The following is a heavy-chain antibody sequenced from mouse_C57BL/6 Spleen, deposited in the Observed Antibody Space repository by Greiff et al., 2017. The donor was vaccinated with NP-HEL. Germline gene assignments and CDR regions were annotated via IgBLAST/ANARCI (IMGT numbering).Heavy chain of an antibody. Sequence: QVQLQQSGAELVRPGASVKLSCKASGYTFTDYYINWVKQRPGQGLEWIARIYPGSGNTYYNEKFKGKATLTAEKSSSTAYMQLSSLTSEDSAVYFCARPYYYGSSYGLFAYWGQGTLVTVSA. D-gene: IGHD1-1*01. CDR3: ARPYYYGSSYGLFAY. CDR2: IYPGSGNT. CDR1: GYTFTDYY. V-gene: IGHV1-76*01. J-gene: IGHJ3*01.